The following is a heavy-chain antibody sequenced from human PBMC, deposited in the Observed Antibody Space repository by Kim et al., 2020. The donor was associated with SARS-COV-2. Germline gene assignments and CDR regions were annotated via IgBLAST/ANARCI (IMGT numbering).Heavy chain of an antibody. CDR2: IWSNGNTK. V-gene: IGHV3-33*01. J-gene: IGHJ4*02. D-gene: IGHD3-16*01. CDR1: GFTLTTCA. Sequence: GGSLRLSCAASGFTLTTCAMHWVRHFPGKGLEWVAVIWSNGNTKYYGDSVKGRFTISRDNSKNILFLQMDSLRAEDTAVYYCARDLRSAGGGEYFDYWGPGTVVSVSS. CDR3: ARDLRSAGGGEYFDY.